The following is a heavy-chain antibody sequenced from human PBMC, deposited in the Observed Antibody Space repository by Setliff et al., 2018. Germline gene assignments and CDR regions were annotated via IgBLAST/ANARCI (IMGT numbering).Heavy chain of an antibody. V-gene: IGHV3-23*01. CDR2: ITDDGGTT. Sequence: PGGSLRLSCAASGFTFSTYAMSWVRQAPGKGLEWVSAITDDGGTTHYAGSVKGRFTIARDNSNSTLYLQMNGLRVEDTALYYCAKSSGSSSSTNLEYLGPGTLVTVSS. CDR3: AKSSGSSSSTNLEY. J-gene: IGHJ4*02. D-gene: IGHD6-6*01. CDR1: GFTFSTYA.